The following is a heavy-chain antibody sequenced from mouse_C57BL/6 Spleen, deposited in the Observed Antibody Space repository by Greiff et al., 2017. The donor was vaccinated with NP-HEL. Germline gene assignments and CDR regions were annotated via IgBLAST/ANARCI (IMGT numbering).Heavy chain of an antibody. CDR2: IYPSDSET. CDR3: ARDDDDGYFDY. J-gene: IGHJ2*01. Sequence: VQLQQSGAELVRPGSSVKLSCKASGYTFTSYWMDWVKQRPGQGLEWIGNIYPSDSETHYNQKFKDKATLTVDKSSSTAYMQLSSLTSEDSAVYYCARDDDDGYFDYWGQSTTLTVSS. D-gene: IGHD2-4*01. CDR1: GYTFTSYW. V-gene: IGHV1-61*01.